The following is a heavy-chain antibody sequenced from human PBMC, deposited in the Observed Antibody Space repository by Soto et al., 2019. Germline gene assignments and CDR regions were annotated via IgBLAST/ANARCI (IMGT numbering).Heavy chain of an antibody. CDR1: GGSFSGYH. J-gene: IGHJ4*02. V-gene: IGHV4-34*01. D-gene: IGHD6-25*01. CDR2: INHSGST. CDR3: ARGGDSSGYGDY. Sequence: SETLSLTCAVYGGSFSGYHWSWIRQPPGKGLEWIGEINHSGSTNYNPSLKSRVTISVDTSKNQFSLKLSSVTAADTAVYYCARGGDSSGYGDYWGQGTLVTVSS.